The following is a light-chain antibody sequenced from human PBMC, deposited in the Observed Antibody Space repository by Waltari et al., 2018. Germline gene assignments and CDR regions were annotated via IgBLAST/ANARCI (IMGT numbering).Light chain of an antibody. CDR3: QQSFSTPRT. Sequence: DLQFSQSPSSLSASVLDRIPMSCRARQTMRNYLNWYHQRPGEAPKILISAASTLRGGAPSRFSGSVSGTDFTLTISSLQPEDFATYYCQQSFSTPRTFGGGTRVESK. J-gene: IGKJ4*01. V-gene: IGKV1-39*01. CDR2: AAS. CDR1: QTMRNY.